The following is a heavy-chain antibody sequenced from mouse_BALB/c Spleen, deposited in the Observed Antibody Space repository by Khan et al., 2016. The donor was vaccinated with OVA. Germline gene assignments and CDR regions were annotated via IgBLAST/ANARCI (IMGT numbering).Heavy chain of an antibody. V-gene: IGHV3-2*02. J-gene: IGHJ4*01. D-gene: IGHD4-1*01. CDR1: GSSITSDYA. CDR3: ASELGRYYALDY. Sequence: EVQLQELGPGLVKPSQSLSLTCTVTGSSITSDYAWNWIRQFPGNKLEWMGYISYSGSTTYNPSLKSRISITRDTSKDQFFLQLKSVTSEDTATYYCASELGRYYALDYWGQGTSVTVSS. CDR2: ISYSGST.